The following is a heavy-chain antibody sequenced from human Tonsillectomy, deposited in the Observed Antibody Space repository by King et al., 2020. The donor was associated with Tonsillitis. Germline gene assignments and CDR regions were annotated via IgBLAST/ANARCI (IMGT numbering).Heavy chain of an antibody. CDR1: GFTFSSYS. J-gene: IGHJ4*02. CDR3: ARRDPWRGSYYGGNFDY. CDR2: ISSSSYTI. V-gene: IGHV3-48*04. D-gene: IGHD1-26*01. Sequence: VQLVESGGGLVQPGGSLRLSCAASGFTFSSYSMNWVRQAPGKGLEWVSHISSSSYTIYYADSVKGRFTISRDNAKNSLYLQMNSLSAEDTAVYYLARRDPWRGSYYGGNFDYWGQGTLVTVSS.